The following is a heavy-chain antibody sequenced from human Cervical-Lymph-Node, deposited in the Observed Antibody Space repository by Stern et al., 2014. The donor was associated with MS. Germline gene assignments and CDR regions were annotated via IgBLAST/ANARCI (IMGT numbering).Heavy chain of an antibody. CDR3: ATDRDDFRSGYSAPTKGYGLDV. Sequence: QVQLVQSGAEVKKPGASVKVSCTVSGYTLTELSMHWVRPAPGKGLEWMGGFDPEDGETIYAQKFQGRVTMTEDTSTDTAYMELSSLRSEDTAVYYCATDRDDFRSGYSAPTKGYGLDVWGQGTTVTVTS. V-gene: IGHV1-24*01. CDR1: GYTLTELS. J-gene: IGHJ6*02. CDR2: FDPEDGET. D-gene: IGHD3-3*01.